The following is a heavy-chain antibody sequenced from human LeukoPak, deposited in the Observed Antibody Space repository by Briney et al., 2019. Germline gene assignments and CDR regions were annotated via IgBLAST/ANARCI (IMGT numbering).Heavy chain of an antibody. J-gene: IGHJ4*02. V-gene: IGHV1-69*05. Sequence: ASVKVSCKASGGTFSSYAMSWVRQAPGQGLEWMGRIIPIFGTANYAKKFQGRVTITTDESTSTAYMELSSLRSEDMAVYYCARVGYSYGYLDYWGQGPLVTVFS. D-gene: IGHD5-18*01. CDR2: IIPIFGTA. CDR1: GGTFSSYA. CDR3: ARVGYSYGYLDY.